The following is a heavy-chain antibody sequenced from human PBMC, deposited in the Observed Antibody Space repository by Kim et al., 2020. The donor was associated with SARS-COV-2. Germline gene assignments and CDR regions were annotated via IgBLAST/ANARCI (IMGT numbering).Heavy chain of an antibody. D-gene: IGHD3-16*02. CDR2: ITRNGISS. CDR3: ARSFLSPFDD. J-gene: IGHJ4*02. CDR1: GFIFSDFE. Sequence: GGSLRLSCGASGFIFSDFEMNWVRQTPGRGLEWVSYITRNGISSHYAESVKGRFIISRDNAKKSLHLQMNSLRDEDTGVYYCARSFLSPFDDWGQGTLVTVSS. V-gene: IGHV3-48*03.